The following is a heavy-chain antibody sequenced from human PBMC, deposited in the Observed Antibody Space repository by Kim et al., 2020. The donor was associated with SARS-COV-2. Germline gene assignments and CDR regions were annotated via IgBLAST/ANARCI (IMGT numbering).Heavy chain of an antibody. CDR1: GYSFTSYW. Sequence: GESLKISCKGSGYSFTSYWIDWVRQMPGKGLEWMGIIYPGDSDTRYSPSFQGQVTISADKSISTAYLQWSSLKASDTAMYYCARHKANYDILTGYYTVAGGDYWGQGTLVTVSS. CDR3: ARHKANYDILTGYYTVAGGDY. D-gene: IGHD3-9*01. V-gene: IGHV5-51*01. J-gene: IGHJ4*02. CDR2: IYPGDSDT.